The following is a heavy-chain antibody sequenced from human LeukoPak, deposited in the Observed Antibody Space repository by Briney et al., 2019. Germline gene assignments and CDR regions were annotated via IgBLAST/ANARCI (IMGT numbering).Heavy chain of an antibody. CDR2: ISYDGSNK. J-gene: IGHJ4*02. Sequence: GGSLRLSCAASGFTFSSYAMHWVRQAPGKGLEWVAVISYDGSNKYYADSVKGRFTISRDNSKNTLYLQMNSLRAEDTAVYYCARDEGYSSSSVWDYWGQGTLVTVSS. D-gene: IGHD6-6*01. CDR3: ARDEGYSSSSVWDY. CDR1: GFTFSSYA. V-gene: IGHV3-30-3*01.